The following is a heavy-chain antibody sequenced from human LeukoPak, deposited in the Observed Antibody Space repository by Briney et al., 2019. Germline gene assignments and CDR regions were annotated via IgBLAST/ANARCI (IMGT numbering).Heavy chain of an antibody. D-gene: IGHD2-2*01. CDR3: AKDRYQLLLFNWFDP. CDR2: IGGSVGTT. Sequence: PGGSLRLSCAASGFTFSVYAMSWVGQAPGKGLEWVSSIGGSVGTTYYADSVKGRFTISRDNSKNSLFLQMNSLRAEDTAVYYCAKDRYQLLLFNWFDPWGQGTLVTVSS. CDR1: GFTFSVYA. V-gene: IGHV3-23*01. J-gene: IGHJ5*02.